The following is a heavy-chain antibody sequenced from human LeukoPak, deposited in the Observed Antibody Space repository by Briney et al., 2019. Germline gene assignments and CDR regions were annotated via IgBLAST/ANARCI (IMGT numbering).Heavy chain of an antibody. J-gene: IGHJ3*02. CDR3: ARGVYRSSGPFNAFDI. CDR2: ISAYNANT. Sequence: ASVKVSCKPSVYTFTSYSSCWVRPTPQQGVEWMGWISAYNANTKYAPKLQGRVTMTTDTSTSTAYMELRSLRSDDTAVYYCARGVYRSSGPFNAFDIWGQGTMVTVSS. D-gene: IGHD6-6*01. V-gene: IGHV1-18*01. CDR1: VYTFTSYS.